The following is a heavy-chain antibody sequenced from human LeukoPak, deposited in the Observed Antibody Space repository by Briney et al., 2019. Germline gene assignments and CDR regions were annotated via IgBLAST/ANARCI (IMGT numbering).Heavy chain of an antibody. CDR3: AREVAVVVPAATGSYYYYGMDV. D-gene: IGHD2-2*01. CDR2: INPSGGST. Sequence: ASVKVSFKASGYTFTSYYMHWVRQAPGQGLEWMGIINPSGGSTSYAQKFQGRVTMTRDTSTSTVYMELSNLRSEDTAVYYCAREVAVVVPAATGSYYYYGMDVWGQGTTVTVSS. J-gene: IGHJ6*02. V-gene: IGHV1-46*01. CDR1: GYTFTSYY.